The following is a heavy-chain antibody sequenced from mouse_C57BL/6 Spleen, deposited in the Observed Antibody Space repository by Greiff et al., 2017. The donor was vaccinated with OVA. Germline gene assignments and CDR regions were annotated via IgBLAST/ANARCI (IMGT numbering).Heavy chain of an antibody. V-gene: IGHV1-52*01. CDR2: IDPSDSET. J-gene: IGHJ2*01. D-gene: IGHD1-1*01. Sequence: QVQLQQPGAELVRPGSSVKLSCKASGYTFTSSWMHWVKQRPLQGLEWIGNIDPSDSETHYNPKFQDNATLTADKSSRSAYKQLSSLTSEDSAVYYCSRDGYYYFDYWGQGTTLTVSS. CDR3: SRDGYYYFDY. CDR1: GYTFTSSW.